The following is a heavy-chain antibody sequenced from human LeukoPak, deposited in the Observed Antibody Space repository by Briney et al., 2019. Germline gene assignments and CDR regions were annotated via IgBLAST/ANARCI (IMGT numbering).Heavy chain of an antibody. CDR2: IKEDGSER. D-gene: IGHD1-26*01. Sequence: PGGSLRLSCAASGFIFSDFWMSWVRQTPGKGLEWVAKIKEDGSERCYVDSVRGRFTISRDNAENSLYLQMNSLRVEDTAVYYCAARSSGNPYFWGQGTLVTVSS. V-gene: IGHV3-7*03. CDR1: GFIFSDFW. J-gene: IGHJ4*02. CDR3: AARSSGNPYF.